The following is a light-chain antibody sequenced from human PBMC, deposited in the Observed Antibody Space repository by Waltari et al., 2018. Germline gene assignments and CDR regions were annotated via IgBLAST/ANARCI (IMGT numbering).Light chain of an antibody. CDR2: GAS. CDR3: QQYHNWPRGM. CDR1: QSIGSH. J-gene: IGKJ1*01. V-gene: IGKV3-15*01. Sequence: EIVMTQSPVTLSVSPGERVTRSCRASQSIGSHLAWYQQKPGQPPRLLIYGASTRASGIPARFSGSGSETDFTLTISSLQSEDSAPYYCQQYHNWPRGMFGQGTKVEFK.